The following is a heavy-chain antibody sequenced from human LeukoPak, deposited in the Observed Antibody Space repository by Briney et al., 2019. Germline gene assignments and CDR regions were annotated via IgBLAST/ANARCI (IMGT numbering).Heavy chain of an antibody. CDR2: ISAYNGNT. CDR1: GGTFSSYA. Sequence: ASVKVSCKASGGTFSSYAISWVRQAPGQGLERMGWISAYNGNTNYARKLQGRVTMTTDTSTSTAYMELRSLRSDDTAVYYCARSPNLRFLEWLGDNAYYFDYWGQGTLVTVSS. CDR3: ARSPNLRFLEWLGDNAYYFDY. V-gene: IGHV1-18*01. J-gene: IGHJ4*02. D-gene: IGHD3-3*01.